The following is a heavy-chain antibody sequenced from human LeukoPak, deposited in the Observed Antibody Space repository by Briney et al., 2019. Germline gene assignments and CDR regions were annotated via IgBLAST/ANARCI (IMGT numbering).Heavy chain of an antibody. CDR3: ARVQEENYYGSGSYYSSAFDI. CDR2: ISSSGSTI. J-gene: IGHJ3*02. CDR1: GFTFSSYE. V-gene: IGHV3-48*03. Sequence: PGGSLRLSCAASGFTFSSYEMNWVRQAPGKGLEWVSYISSSGSTIYYADSVKGRFTISRDNAKNSLYLQMNSLRAEDTAVYYCARVQEENYYGSGSYYSSAFDIWGQGTMVTVSS. D-gene: IGHD3-10*01.